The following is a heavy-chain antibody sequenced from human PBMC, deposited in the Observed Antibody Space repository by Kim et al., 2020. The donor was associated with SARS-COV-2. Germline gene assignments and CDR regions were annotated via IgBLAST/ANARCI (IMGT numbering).Heavy chain of an antibody. V-gene: IGHV3-49*03. Sequence: GGSLRLSCTASGFTFGDYAMSWFRQAPGKGLEWVGFIRSKAYGGTTEYAASVKGRFTISRDDSKSIAYLQVNSLKTEDTAVYYCTRGGPFPLDYIWGSYRLGPNPKIDYWGQGTLVTVSS. CDR3: TRGGPFPLDYIWGSYRLGPNPKIDY. CDR2: IRSKAYGGTT. D-gene: IGHD3-16*02. CDR1: GFTFGDYA. J-gene: IGHJ4*02.